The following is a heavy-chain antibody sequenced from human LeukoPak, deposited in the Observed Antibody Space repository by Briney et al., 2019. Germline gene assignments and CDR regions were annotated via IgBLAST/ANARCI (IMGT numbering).Heavy chain of an antibody. V-gene: IGHV3-53*01. J-gene: IGHJ3*02. CDR1: GFTVSSNY. Sequence: PGGSLRLSCAASGFTVSSNYMSWVRQAPGKGLEWVSVIYSGGSTYYADSVKGRFTISRDNSKNTLYLQMNSLRAEDTAVYYCAREQGYYDSSVLGAFDIWGQGTMVTVSS. CDR3: AREQGYYDSSVLGAFDI. D-gene: IGHD3-22*01. CDR2: IYSGGST.